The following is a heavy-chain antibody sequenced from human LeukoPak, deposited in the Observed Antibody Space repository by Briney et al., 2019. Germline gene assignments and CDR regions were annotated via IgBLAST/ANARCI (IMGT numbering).Heavy chain of an antibody. V-gene: IGHV4-59*06. CDR2: IYYSGST. CDR1: GGSISSYY. CDR3: AGSVTSRVVLDY. J-gene: IGHJ4*02. D-gene: IGHD3-10*01. Sequence: SETLSLTCTVSGGSISSYYWSWIRQHPGKGLEWIGYIYYSGSTYYNPSLKSRVAISVDTSKNQFSLKLSSVTAADTAIYYCAGSVTSRVVLDYWGQGTLVTVSS.